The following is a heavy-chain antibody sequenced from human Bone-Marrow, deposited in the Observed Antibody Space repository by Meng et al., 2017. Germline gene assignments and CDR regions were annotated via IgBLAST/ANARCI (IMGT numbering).Heavy chain of an antibody. CDR1: GLTFDDYA. D-gene: IGHD4-23*01. CDR3: VQDRTYDFGANSYFQH. Sequence: SLKISCAASGLTFDDYAMDWVRQAPGKGLEWVSGITRNSGRVGYADSVKGRFTISRDNAKNSLYLQMDSLRPEDTALYYCVQDRTYDFGANSYFQHWGQGTLVTVSS. V-gene: IGHV3-9*01. CDR2: ITRNSGRV. J-gene: IGHJ1*01.